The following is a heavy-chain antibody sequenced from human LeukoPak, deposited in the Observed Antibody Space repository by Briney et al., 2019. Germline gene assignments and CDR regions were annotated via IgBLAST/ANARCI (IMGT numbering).Heavy chain of an antibody. CDR3: ARTPIRGSGALSCMDV. V-gene: IGHV1-2*02. CDR2: INPNSGGT. D-gene: IGHD3-10*01. Sequence: ASVKVSFKASGYTFTGYYMHWVRQAPGQGLEWMGWINPNSGGTNYAQKFQGRVTMTRDTSISTAYMELSRLRSDDTAVYYCARTPIRGSGALSCMDVWGKGTTVTISS. J-gene: IGHJ6*03. CDR1: GYTFTGYY.